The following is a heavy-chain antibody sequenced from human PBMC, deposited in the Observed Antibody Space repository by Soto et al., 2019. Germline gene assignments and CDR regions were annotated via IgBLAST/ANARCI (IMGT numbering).Heavy chain of an antibody. J-gene: IGHJ5*02. Sequence: GGSLRLSCAASGFTFSSNIMNWGRPAPGKGLEWISYISSSSSTIYADSVKGRFTISRDNAKNSLYLQMNSLRDEDTAVYYCARVIWSGHLTSDLWSQGTLVTVSS. V-gene: IGHV3-48*01. CDR3: ARVIWSGHLTSDL. CDR1: GFTFSSNI. D-gene: IGHD3-3*01. CDR2: ISSSSSTI.